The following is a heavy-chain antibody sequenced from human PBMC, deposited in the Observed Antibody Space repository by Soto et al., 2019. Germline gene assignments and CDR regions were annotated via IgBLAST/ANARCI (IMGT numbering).Heavy chain of an antibody. D-gene: IGHD3-16*01. Sequence: GSLRLSCAASGFTFSSYWMSWDRQAPWKGLEWVANIKQDGSEKYYVDSVKGRFTISRDNAKNSLYLQMNSLRAEDTAVYYCAREVFRGVMSYYGMDVWGQGTTVTVS. CDR1: GFTFSSYW. CDR3: AREVFRGVMSYYGMDV. J-gene: IGHJ6*02. V-gene: IGHV3-7*04. CDR2: IKQDGSEK.